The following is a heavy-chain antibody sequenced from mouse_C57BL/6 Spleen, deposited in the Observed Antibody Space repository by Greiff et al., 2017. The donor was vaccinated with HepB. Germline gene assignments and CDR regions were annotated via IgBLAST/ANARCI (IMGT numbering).Heavy chain of an antibody. D-gene: IGHD1-1*01. V-gene: IGHV3-6*01. J-gene: IGHJ2*01. CDR3: ARDYGSSWVFDY. CDR2: ISYDGSN. CDR1: GYSITSGYY. Sequence: EVKLVESGPGLVKPSQSLSLTCSVTGYSITSGYYWNWIRQFPGNKLEWMGYISYDGSNNYNPSLKNRISITRDTSKNQFFLKLNSVTTEDTATYYCARDYGSSWVFDYWGQGTTLTVSS.